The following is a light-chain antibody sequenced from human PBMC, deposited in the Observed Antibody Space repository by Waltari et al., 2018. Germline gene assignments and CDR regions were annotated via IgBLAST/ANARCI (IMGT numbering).Light chain of an antibody. J-gene: IGKJ1*01. V-gene: IGKV4-1*01. Sequence: DIVMTQSPDSLAVYLGERATNHCQSSQSVLYSSNNKNYLAWYQQKPGQPPKLLIYWASTRQSGVPDRFSGSGSGTDFTLTISSLQAEDVAVYYCQQYYSTPRTFGQGTKVEIK. CDR1: QSVLYSSNNKNY. CDR2: WAS. CDR3: QQYYSTPRT.